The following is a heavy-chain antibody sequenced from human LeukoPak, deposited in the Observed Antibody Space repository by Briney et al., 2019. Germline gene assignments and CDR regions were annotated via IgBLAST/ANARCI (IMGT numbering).Heavy chain of an antibody. CDR1: GDSISSYY. CDR2: IHPSGST. CDR3: ARDFQLGATAHFDY. J-gene: IGHJ4*02. V-gene: IGHV4-4*07. D-gene: IGHD1-26*01. Sequence: SETLSLTCTVSGDSISSYYWSWVRQPAGKGLEWIGRIHPSGSTNYNPSLKSRVTLSVDTSKNQFSLKLSSVTAADTAVYYCARDFQLGATAHFDYWGQGTLVTVSS.